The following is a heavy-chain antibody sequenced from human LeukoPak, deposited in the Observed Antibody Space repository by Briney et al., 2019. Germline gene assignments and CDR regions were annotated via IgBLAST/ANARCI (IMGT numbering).Heavy chain of an antibody. D-gene: IGHD3-10*01. CDR1: GFTFSSYA. CDR3: AKHYGSGTYYNYLDY. CDR2: IAGSGGVIMASGGGT. Sequence: PPGGSLRLSCAASGFTFSSYAMSWVRRAPGKGLEWVSVIAGSGGVIMASGGGTYYAYSVKGRFTISRANSENTLYLQMNSLRAEDTAVYYCAKHYGSGTYYNYLDYWGQGTLVTVSS. V-gene: IGHV3-23*01. J-gene: IGHJ4*02.